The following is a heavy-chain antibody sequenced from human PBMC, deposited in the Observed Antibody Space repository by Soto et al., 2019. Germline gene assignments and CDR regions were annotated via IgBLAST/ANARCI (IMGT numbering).Heavy chain of an antibody. Sequence: QVQLVQSGAEVKKPGASVKVSCKASGYTFATFDINWVRQAPGQGLEWMGWMNPNSGNAGYAQKFQGRVTMTRDTSISTAYMELGSLRSEDTAVYYCARGLYYYGMDVWGQGTTVAVSS. CDR2: MNPNSGNA. V-gene: IGHV1-8*02. CDR3: ARGLYYYGMDV. J-gene: IGHJ6*02. CDR1: GYTFATFD.